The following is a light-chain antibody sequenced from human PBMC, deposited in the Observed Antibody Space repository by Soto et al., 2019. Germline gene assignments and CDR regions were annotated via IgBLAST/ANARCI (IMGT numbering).Light chain of an antibody. Sequence: QSVLTQPASVSGSPGQSITISCTGTSSDVGGYNYVSWYQQHPGKAPKLMIYDVSNRPSGVSNRFSGSKSGNTASLTISGLQAEDEADYYCSSYTSSSTLCYVFGTG. CDR3: SSYTSSSTLCYV. CDR2: DVS. CDR1: SSDVGGYNY. V-gene: IGLV2-14*01. J-gene: IGLJ1*01.